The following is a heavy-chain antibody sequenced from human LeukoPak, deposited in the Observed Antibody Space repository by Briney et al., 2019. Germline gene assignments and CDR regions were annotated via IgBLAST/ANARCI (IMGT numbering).Heavy chain of an antibody. V-gene: IGHV3-74*01. CDR2: INTDGSST. Sequence: GGSLRPSCAASGFTFSSYWMHWVRQAPGKGLVWVSRINTDGSSTSYADSVKGRFTISRDNAKNTLYLQMNSLRAEDTAVYYCERDHRGSGSRYYYYYMDVWGKGTTVTIPS. J-gene: IGHJ6*03. CDR3: ERDHRGSGSRYYYYYMDV. D-gene: IGHD3-10*01. CDR1: GFTFSSYW.